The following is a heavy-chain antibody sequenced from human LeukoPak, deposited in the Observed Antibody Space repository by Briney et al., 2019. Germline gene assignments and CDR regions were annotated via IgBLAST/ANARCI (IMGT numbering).Heavy chain of an antibody. Sequence: SQTLSLTCTVSGGSISSGDYYWRWIRQPPGKGLEWIGYIYYSGSTYYNPSLKSRVTISVDTSKNQFSLKLSSVTAADTAVYYCARRNRRGAMASYYYYYMDVWGKGTTVTVSS. CDR2: IYYSGST. V-gene: IGHV4-30-4*01. CDR3: ARRNRRGAMASYYYYYMDV. J-gene: IGHJ6*03. D-gene: IGHD3-10*01. CDR1: GGSISSGDYY.